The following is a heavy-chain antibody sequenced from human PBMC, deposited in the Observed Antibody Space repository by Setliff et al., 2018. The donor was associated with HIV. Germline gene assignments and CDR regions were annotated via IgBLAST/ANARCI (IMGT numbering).Heavy chain of an antibody. Sequence: GESLKISCQASGYSFTTYWIAWVRQMPGKGLEWMGIIYPADSDTKYSPSFQGQVTISADKSISTAYLQWSSLKASDTAMYYCARGFYGDYYLDYWGQGTLVTVSS. CDR1: GYSFTTYW. V-gene: IGHV5-51*01. D-gene: IGHD4-17*01. CDR3: ARGFYGDYYLDY. J-gene: IGHJ4*02. CDR2: IYPADSDT.